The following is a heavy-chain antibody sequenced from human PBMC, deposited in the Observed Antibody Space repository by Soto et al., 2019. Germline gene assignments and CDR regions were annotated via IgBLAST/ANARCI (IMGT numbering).Heavy chain of an antibody. Sequence: SFVTYSMNWVRQASGKGLEWIAYISYDSYTIQYADSVKGRFTISRDNAKNSLYLQMNSLRDEDTAVYYCARLYYDYVWGQGTTVTVSS. J-gene: IGHJ6*02. V-gene: IGHV3-48*02. CDR1: SFVTYS. CDR2: ISYDSYTI. D-gene: IGHD3-3*01. CDR3: ARLYYDYV.